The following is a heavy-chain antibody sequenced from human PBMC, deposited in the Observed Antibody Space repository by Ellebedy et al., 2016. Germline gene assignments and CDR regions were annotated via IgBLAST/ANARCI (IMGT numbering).Heavy chain of an antibody. J-gene: IGHJ4*02. D-gene: IGHD4-23*01. CDR2: ISPDGNAY. V-gene: IGHV3-30-3*01. Sequence: TFSDYSMHWVRQAPGKGLEWVAVISPDGNAYDHADSVKGRFTVSRDNSKSTLYLLLDGLRLEDTAVYYCARHRVGWELQWGQGTLVTVSS. CDR3: ARHRVGWELQ. CDR1: TFSDYS.